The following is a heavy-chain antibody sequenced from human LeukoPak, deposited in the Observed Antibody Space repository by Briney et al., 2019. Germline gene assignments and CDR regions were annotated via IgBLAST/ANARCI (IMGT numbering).Heavy chain of an antibody. V-gene: IGHV3-21*04. J-gene: IGHJ4*02. CDR2: ISSSSSYI. Sequence: GGSLRLSCAASGFTFSSYSMNWVRQAPGKGLEWVSSISSSSSYIYYADSVKGRFTISRDNAKNSLYLQMNSLRAEDTAVYYCASSGGYCSGGSCYLDYWGQGTLVTVSS. CDR1: GFTFSSYS. CDR3: ASSGGYCSGGSCYLDY. D-gene: IGHD2-15*01.